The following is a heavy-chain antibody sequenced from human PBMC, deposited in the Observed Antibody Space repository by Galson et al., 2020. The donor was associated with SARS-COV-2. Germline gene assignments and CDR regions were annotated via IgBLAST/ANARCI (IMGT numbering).Heavy chain of an antibody. V-gene: IGHV1-24*01. CDR3: ATGPVLTAYNCFDP. CDR2: FDPEDGET. CDR1: GYTITELS. Sequence: ASVKVSCKVSGYTITELSMHWVRQAPGKGLEWMGGFDPEDGETIYAQKFQGRVTMTEDTSTDTAYMELSSLRSEDTAVYYCATGPVLTAYNCFDPWGQGTLVTVSS. D-gene: IGHD3-9*01. J-gene: IGHJ5*02.